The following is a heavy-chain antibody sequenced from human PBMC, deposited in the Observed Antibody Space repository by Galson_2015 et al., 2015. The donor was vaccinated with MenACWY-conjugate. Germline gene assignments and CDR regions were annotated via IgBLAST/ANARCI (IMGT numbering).Heavy chain of an antibody. V-gene: IGHV3-23*01. CDR3: AKDTAMARWAPFFDY. CDR1: GFTFSSYA. Sequence: SLRLSCAASGFTFSSYAMSWVRQAPGKGLEWVSAISGSGGSTYYADSVKGRFTISRDNSKSTLYLQMNSLRAEDTAVYYCAKDTAMARWAPFFDYRGQGTLVTVSS. D-gene: IGHD5-18*01. CDR2: ISGSGGST. J-gene: IGHJ4*02.